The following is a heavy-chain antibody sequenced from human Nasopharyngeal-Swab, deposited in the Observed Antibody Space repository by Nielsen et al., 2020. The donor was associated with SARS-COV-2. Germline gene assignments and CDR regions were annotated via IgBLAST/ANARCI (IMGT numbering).Heavy chain of an antibody. CDR3: ARDSSTYYYDSSDYFDY. D-gene: IGHD3-22*01. CDR1: GYTFTSYY. V-gene: IGHV1-46*01. J-gene: IGHJ4*02. Sequence: ASVKVSCKASGYTFTSYYMHWVRQAPGQGLEWMGIINPSGGSTTYAQKFQGRVIMTRDTSTSTVYMELSSLRSEDTAVYYCARDSSTYYYDSSDYFDYWGQGTLVTVSS. CDR2: INPSGGST.